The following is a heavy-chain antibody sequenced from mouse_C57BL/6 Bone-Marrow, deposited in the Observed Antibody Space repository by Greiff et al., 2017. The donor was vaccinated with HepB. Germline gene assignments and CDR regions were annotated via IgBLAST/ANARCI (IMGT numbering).Heavy chain of an antibody. CDR3: ARGVHYFDY. D-gene: IGHD2-14*01. Sequence: QVHVKQSGAELARPGASVKLSCKASGYTFTSYGISWVKQRTGQGLEWIGEIYPRSGNTYYNEKFKGKATLTADKSSSTAYMELRSLTSEDSAVYFCARGVHYFDYWGQGTTLTVSS. CDR2: IYPRSGNT. J-gene: IGHJ2*01. CDR1: GYTFTSYG. V-gene: IGHV1-81*01.